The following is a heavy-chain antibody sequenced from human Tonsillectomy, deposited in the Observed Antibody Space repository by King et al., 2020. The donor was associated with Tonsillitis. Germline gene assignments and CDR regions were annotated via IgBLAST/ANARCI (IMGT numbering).Heavy chain of an antibody. V-gene: IGHV3-30*18. Sequence: VQLVESGGGVVQPGRSLRLSCTASGFTFSRYDMHWVRQAPGKGLEWVAVISSDGSHKYYADSVKGRFTVSRDNSKNTLCLQMDSLRTEDTAIYSCAKSRMGPASYFDYWSQGTQVTVSS. CDR2: ISSDGSHK. CDR3: AKSRMGPASYFDY. J-gene: IGHJ4*02. CDR1: GFTFSRYD. D-gene: IGHD1-26*01.